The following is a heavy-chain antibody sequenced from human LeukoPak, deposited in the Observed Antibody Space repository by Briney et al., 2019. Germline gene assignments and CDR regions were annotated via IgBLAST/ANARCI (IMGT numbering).Heavy chain of an antibody. CDR3: AKDVDPFGSGSYVEGFDY. V-gene: IGHV3-30*18. D-gene: IGHD3-10*01. CDR1: GFTFSSYG. Sequence: PGGSLRLSCAASGFTFSSYGMHWVRQAPGKGLEWVAVISYDGSNKYYADSVKGRFTISRDNSKNTLYLQMNSLRAEDTAVYYCAKDVDPFGSGSYVEGFDYWGQGTLVTFSS. CDR2: ISYDGSNK. J-gene: IGHJ4*02.